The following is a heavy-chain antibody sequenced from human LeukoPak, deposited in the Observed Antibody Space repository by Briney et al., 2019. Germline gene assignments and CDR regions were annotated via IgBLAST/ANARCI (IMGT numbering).Heavy chain of an antibody. CDR3: ARDPTPQQWLLRRFDY. J-gene: IGHJ4*02. D-gene: IGHD6-19*01. V-gene: IGHV3-23*01. CDR2: ISGSGGST. CDR1: GFTFSSYA. Sequence: GGSLRLSCAASGFTFSSYAMSWVRQAPGKGLEWVSAISGSGGSTYYADSVKGRFTISRDNSKNTLYLQMNSLRAEDTAVYYCARDPTPQQWLLRRFDYWGQGALVTVSS.